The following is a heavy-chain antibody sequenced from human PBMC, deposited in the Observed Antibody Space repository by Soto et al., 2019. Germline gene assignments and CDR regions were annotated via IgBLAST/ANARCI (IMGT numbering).Heavy chain of an antibody. D-gene: IGHD1-1*01. CDR1: SGPTSSHN. J-gene: IGHJ6*02. CDR3: VRQGIGNLHGLVDV. Sequence: QVQLQQSGPGLVKPSETLSLTCSVSSGPTSSHNWGWIRQTPGRGLEWIGYVYSTGGTSYNPTLRSLVTRAADTSTNHISLTLTSVTAADTAVYYCVRQGIGNLHGLVDVWGQGTTVRVSS. CDR2: VYSTGGT. V-gene: IGHV4-59*08.